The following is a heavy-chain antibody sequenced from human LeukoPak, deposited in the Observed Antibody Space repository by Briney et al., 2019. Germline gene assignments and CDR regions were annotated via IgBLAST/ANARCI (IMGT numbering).Heavy chain of an antibody. Sequence: GGSLRLSCAASGFTFSSYAMSWVRQAPGKGLEWVGRIKSKTDGGTTDYAAPVKGRFTISRDDSKNTLYLQMNSLKTEDTAVYYCTTGPGISLGYWGQGTLVTVSS. V-gene: IGHV3-15*01. J-gene: IGHJ4*02. CDR3: TTGPGISLGY. CDR1: GFTFSSYA. D-gene: IGHD6-13*01. CDR2: IKSKTDGGTT.